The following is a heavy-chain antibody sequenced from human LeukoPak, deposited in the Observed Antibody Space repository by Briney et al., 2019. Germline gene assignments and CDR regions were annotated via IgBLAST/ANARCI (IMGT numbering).Heavy chain of an antibody. J-gene: IGHJ4*02. V-gene: IGHV3-23*01. D-gene: IGHD3-16*02. CDR1: GITLSNYA. Sequence: GGSLRLSCAASGITLSNYAMSWVRQAPGKGLEWISGISISGGTTYYADSVKGRFTISRDSSKNTLYLQMNSLRAEDTAVYYCASRYCYWGQGTLVTVSS. CDR2: ISISGGTT. CDR3: ASRYCY.